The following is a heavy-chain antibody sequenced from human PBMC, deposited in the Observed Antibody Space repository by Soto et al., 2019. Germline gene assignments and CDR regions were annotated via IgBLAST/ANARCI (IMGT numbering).Heavy chain of an antibody. J-gene: IGHJ6*03. CDR2: ISGSGGST. CDR3: AKHPSGGYCSGGSCYYYYYMDV. CDR1: GFTFSSYA. V-gene: IGHV3-23*01. D-gene: IGHD2-15*01. Sequence: GGSLRLSCAASGFTFSSYAMSWVRQAPGKGLEWVSAISGSGGSTYYADSVKGRFTISRDNSKNTLYLQMNSLRAEDTAVYYCAKHPSGGYCSGGSCYYYYYMDVWGKGTTVTVSS.